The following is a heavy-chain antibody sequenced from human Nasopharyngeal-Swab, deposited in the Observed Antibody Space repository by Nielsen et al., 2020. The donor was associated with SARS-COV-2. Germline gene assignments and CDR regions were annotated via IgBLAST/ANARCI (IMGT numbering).Heavy chain of an antibody. CDR1: GFTFNNYN. CDR2: ISSSSSYI. J-gene: IGHJ6*02. CDR3: ARDGLDYDFWSAYFMDV. Sequence: GGSLRLAWAAAGFTFNNYNFNWVRQAPGKGRERVSSISSSSSYIYYADSVKGRFTISRDNAKNSLYLQMNSLRAEDTAVYYCARDGLDYDFWSAYFMDVWGQGTTVTVSS. V-gene: IGHV3-21*01. D-gene: IGHD3-3*01.